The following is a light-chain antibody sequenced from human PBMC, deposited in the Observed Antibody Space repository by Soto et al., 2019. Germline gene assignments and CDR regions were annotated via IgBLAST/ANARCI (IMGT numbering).Light chain of an antibody. CDR3: CSYAGGPEV. J-gene: IGLJ1*01. Sequence: QSALTQPRSVSGSPGQSVTISCTGTSSDVGGDKYVSWYQQKPGKAPKLIIYGVSRWPSGVPNRFSGSKSGNRASLTISGLQAEDEGDYYSCSYAGGPEVFGTGTKVTVL. V-gene: IGLV2-11*01. CDR2: GVS. CDR1: SSDVGGDKY.